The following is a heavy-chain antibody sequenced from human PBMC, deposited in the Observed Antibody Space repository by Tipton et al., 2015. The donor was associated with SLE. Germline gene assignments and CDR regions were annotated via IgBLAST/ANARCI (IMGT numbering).Heavy chain of an antibody. J-gene: IGHJ4*02. Sequence: TLSLTCTVSGGSISSGGYYWSWIRQYPGKGLEWIGSFYFSGNPDYNPSLKSRVTLSGDTSTDQFSLKLRSVTAADTAVYYCAGRGDLVVVTSYLDYWGQGTLVTVST. D-gene: IGHD2-21*02. CDR2: FYFSGNP. CDR1: GGSISSGGYY. CDR3: AGRGDLVVVTSYLDY. V-gene: IGHV4-61*08.